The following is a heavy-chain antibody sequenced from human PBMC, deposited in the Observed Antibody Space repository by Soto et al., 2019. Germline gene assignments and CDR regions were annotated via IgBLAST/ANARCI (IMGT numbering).Heavy chain of an antibody. Sequence: ASVKVSCKAPGYIFSIFYIHWVRQAPGQGLEWMGIIKPSGGSRSYAQKFLGRVTLTRDTSTNTVYMELSSLRSEDTAMYFCASDSNSWVFDNWGQGTLVTVSS. D-gene: IGHD6-13*01. J-gene: IGHJ4*02. CDR2: IKPSGGSR. V-gene: IGHV1-46*03. CDR1: GYIFSIFY. CDR3: ASDSNSWVFDN.